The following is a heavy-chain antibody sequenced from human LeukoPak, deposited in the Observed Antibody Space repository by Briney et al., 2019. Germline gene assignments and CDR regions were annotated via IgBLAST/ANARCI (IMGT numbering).Heavy chain of an antibody. J-gene: IGHJ6*03. CDR3: AREYGDYGFGYYYYYYYMDV. Sequence: PGGSLRLSCAASGFTFSSYGMSWVRQAPGKGLEWVSTISGRRDSTSYADSVKGRFTISRDNAKNSLYLQMNSLRAEDTAVYYCAREYGDYGFGYYYYYYYMDVWGKGTTVTVSS. D-gene: IGHD4-17*01. CDR2: ISGRRDST. V-gene: IGHV3-23*01. CDR1: GFTFSSYG.